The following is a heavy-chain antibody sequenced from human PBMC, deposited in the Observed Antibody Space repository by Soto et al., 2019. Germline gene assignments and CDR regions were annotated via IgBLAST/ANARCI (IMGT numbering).Heavy chain of an antibody. Sequence: GGSLRLSCAASGFTFSNYAMSWVRQAPGKGLEWVSGISGRGGNTYYADSVKDRFTISRDNSMNTLYLQMNSLRAEDTAIYYCAKDGRGNSSPYYFDYWGQGTLVTVSS. D-gene: IGHD1-7*01. CDR3: AKDGRGNSSPYYFDY. J-gene: IGHJ4*02. CDR2: ISGRGGNT. V-gene: IGHV3-23*01. CDR1: GFTFSNYA.